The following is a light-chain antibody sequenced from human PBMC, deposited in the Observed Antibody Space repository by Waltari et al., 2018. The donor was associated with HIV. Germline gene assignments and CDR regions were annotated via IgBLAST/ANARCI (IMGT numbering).Light chain of an antibody. CDR1: QSISTW. CDR2: KAS. V-gene: IGKV1-5*03. J-gene: IGKJ2*01. CDR3: QQYNSYPVT. Sequence: DIQMTQSPSTLSASVGDRVTITCRASQSISTWLAWYQQKPGKAPNLLIYKASDLESGVPSRFSGSGSGTEFTLTISCLQPDDFAIYYCQQYNSYPVTFGQGTKLEIK.